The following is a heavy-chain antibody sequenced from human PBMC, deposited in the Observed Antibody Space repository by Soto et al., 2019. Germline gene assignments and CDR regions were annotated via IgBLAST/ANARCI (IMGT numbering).Heavy chain of an antibody. J-gene: IGHJ5*02. CDR1: GFTFSSYA. Sequence: EVQLLESGGGLVQPGGSLRLSFAASGFTFSSYAMSWVRQAPGKGLEWVSAISGSGGNTYYADSVKGRFTISRDNSKNTLYLQMNSLRAEDTAVYYCANYNYYDASGPSWGQGTLVTVSS. CDR3: ANYNYYDASGPS. D-gene: IGHD3-22*01. V-gene: IGHV3-23*01. CDR2: ISGSGGNT.